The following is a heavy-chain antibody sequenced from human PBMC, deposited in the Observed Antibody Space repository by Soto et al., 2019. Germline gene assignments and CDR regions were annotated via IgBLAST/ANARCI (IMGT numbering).Heavy chain of an antibody. CDR3: ARDRIFLGSSSDYYYMDV. V-gene: IGHV3-11*01. D-gene: IGHD6-6*01. J-gene: IGHJ6*03. Sequence: GGSLRLSCAASGFTFSDYYMSWIRQAPGKGLEWVSYISSSGSTIYYGDAGKGRFTIPRDNAKNSLYLQMNSLRAEDTAVYYCARDRIFLGSSSDYYYMDVWGKGTTVTVSS. CDR1: GFTFSDYY. CDR2: ISSSGSTI.